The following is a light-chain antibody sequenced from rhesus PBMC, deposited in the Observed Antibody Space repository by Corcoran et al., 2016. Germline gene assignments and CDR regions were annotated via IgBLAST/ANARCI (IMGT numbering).Light chain of an antibody. CDR3: QQCNTPPWT. V-gene: IGKV1-21*01. J-gene: IGKJ1*01. CDR1: QGISTW. CDR2: KAS. Sequence: DIQMTQSPSSLSASVGDKVTITCRASQGISTWLAWYQQQPRKALKLLIDKASSLQRGVPSRFSGCGSGTEFTLTISSLQPEDFATYFCQQCNTPPWTFGQGTRVEIK.